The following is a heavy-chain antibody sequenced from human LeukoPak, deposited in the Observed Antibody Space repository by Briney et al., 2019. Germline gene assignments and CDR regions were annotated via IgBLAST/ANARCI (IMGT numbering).Heavy chain of an antibody. Sequence: PSETLSLTCTVSGGSISSSSYYWGWIRQPPGKGLEWIGSIYYSGSTYYNPSLKSRVTISVDTSKNQFSLKLSSVTAADTAVYYCAGLLRGFDWLLGAFDIWGQGTMVTVSS. V-gene: IGHV4-39*01. CDR1: GGSISSSSYY. D-gene: IGHD3-9*01. CDR2: IYYSGST. J-gene: IGHJ3*02. CDR3: AGLLRGFDWLLGAFDI.